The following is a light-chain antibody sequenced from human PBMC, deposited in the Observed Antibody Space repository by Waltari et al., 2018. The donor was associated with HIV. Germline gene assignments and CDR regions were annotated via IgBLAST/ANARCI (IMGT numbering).Light chain of an antibody. CDR2: EVT. CDR1: RSDIGCYNY. Sequence: QSALTQPPSASGSPRQSVTFSCTGTRSDIGCYNYVSWYQQHPGKAPKLIIYEVTKRPSGVPDRFSGSKSGNTASLTVSGLQTEDEADYYCSSFAGSNNLLIFGGGTKLTVL. V-gene: IGLV2-8*01. J-gene: IGLJ2*01. CDR3: SSFAGSNNLLI.